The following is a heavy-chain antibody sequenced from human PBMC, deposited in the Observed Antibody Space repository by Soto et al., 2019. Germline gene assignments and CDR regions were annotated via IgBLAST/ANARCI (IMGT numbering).Heavy chain of an antibody. V-gene: IGHV3-7*01. CDR2: MNQDGSQN. CDR3: ARDDGWGLLRFDY. J-gene: IGHJ4*02. CDR1: GFTFSSYW. D-gene: IGHD3-16*01. Sequence: EVQLVESGGGLVQPGGSLRLSCAASGFTFSSYWMSWVRQAPGKGLEWVANMNQDGSQNFYVDSVKGRFTISRDNAKTSLYLQMNRLRDEDTAVYYCARDDGWGLLRFDYWGRGTLVTVSS.